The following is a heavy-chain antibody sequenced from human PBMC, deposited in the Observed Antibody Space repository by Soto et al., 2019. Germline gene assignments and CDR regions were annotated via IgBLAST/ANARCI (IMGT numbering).Heavy chain of an antibody. J-gene: IGHJ3*02. CDR3: ARHVGQLAPLGI. CDR2: ISYIGTT. D-gene: IGHD6-6*01. V-gene: IGHV4-39*01. Sequence: QVLLQESGPGLVKPSETVSLTCSVSGGSINSNPHYWDWIRQPPGKGLEWVGSISYIGTTYYNPSLKSRVTISVDASKNQLSLKLNSVTAADTAVYYCARHVGQLAPLGIWGQGTMLTVSS. CDR1: GGSINSNPHY.